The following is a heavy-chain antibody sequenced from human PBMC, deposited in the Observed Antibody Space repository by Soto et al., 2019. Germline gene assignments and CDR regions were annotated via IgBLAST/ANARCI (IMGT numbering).Heavy chain of an antibody. J-gene: IGHJ2*01. Sequence: QLQLQESGSGLVKPSQTLSLTCAVSGGSISSGGYSWSWIRQPPGKGLEWIGYIVPSGSTYYNPSLKSRVTIAIDNSKTQLSLRLTSVTAAYTAVYYCAREGGSGCPDWYFDLWGRGTLVTVSS. V-gene: IGHV4-30-2*01. D-gene: IGHD1-26*01. CDR3: AREGGSGCPDWYFDL. CDR2: IVPSGST. CDR1: GGSISSGGYS.